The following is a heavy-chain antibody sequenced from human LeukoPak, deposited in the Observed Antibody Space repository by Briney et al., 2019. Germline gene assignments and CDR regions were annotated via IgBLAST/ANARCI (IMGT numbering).Heavy chain of an antibody. V-gene: IGHV3-23*01. Sequence: GGSLRLSCAASGFTFTSYAMTWVREAPGKGLEWVSAISGSGTNTYYEATVTGRFTSSRDTSKNTLYVQMKSLRVEDTAAYYCATGLVDVHVSSCYYSNWFDPWGQGTLVSVSS. CDR3: ATGLVDVHVSSCYYSNWFDP. D-gene: IGHD3-22*01. CDR1: GFTFTSYA. CDR2: ISGSGTNT. J-gene: IGHJ5*02.